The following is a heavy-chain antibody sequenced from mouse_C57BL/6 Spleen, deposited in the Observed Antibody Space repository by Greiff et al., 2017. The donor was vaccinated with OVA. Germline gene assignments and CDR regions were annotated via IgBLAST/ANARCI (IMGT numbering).Heavy chain of an antibody. CDR3: ARPLTGTGFAY. J-gene: IGHJ3*01. CDR2: IDPSDSYT. CDR1: GYTFTSYW. D-gene: IGHD4-1*01. V-gene: IGHV1-59*01. Sequence: QVQLKQPGAELVRPGTSVKLSCKASGYTFTSYWMHWVKQRPGQGLEWIGVIDPSDSYTNYNQKFKGKATLTVDTSSSTAYMQLSSLTSEDSAVYYCARPLTGTGFAYWGQGTLVTVSA.